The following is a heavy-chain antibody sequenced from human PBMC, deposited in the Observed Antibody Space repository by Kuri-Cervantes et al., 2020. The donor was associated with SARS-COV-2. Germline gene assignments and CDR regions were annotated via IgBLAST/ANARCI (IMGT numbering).Heavy chain of an antibody. D-gene: IGHD3-16*01. J-gene: IGHJ4*02. CDR1: GFTFSDKW. Sequence: ESLKISCAASGFTFSDKWMSWVRQAPGKGLEWVGHIYHTGSTNYNPSLKSRLTISVDTSKSQFSLKLSSVTAADTAVYYCARSVIIFGGVIFDQWGQGTLVTVSS. V-gene: IGHV4-59*01. CDR2: IYHTGST. CDR3: ARSVIIFGGVIFDQ.